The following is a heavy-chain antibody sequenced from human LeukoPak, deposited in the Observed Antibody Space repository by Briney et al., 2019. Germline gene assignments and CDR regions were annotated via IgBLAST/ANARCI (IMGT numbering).Heavy chain of an antibody. J-gene: IGHJ4*02. V-gene: IGHV3-23*01. CDR3: AKDRTYYDFWSGQGGFDY. Sequence: GGTLRLSCAASGFTFSSHGMNWVRQAPGKGLEWVSGISPSGGITYYTDSVKGRFTISRDNSKNTVSLQMNSLRAEDTAVYYCAKDRTYYDFWSGQGGFDYWGQGTLVTVSS. D-gene: IGHD3-3*01. CDR1: GFTFSSHG. CDR2: ISPSGGIT.